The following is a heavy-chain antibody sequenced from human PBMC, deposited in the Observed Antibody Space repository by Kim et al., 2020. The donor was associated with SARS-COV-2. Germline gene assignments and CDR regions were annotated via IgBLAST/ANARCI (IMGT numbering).Heavy chain of an antibody. V-gene: IGHV3-7*01. CDR3: VRDFDS. J-gene: IGHJ4*02. Sequence: IKEDGSDKYYVDSVRGRFTISRDNAKNSLYLQMDSLRGEDTAIYYCVRDFDSWGQGILVTVSS. CDR2: IKEDGSDK.